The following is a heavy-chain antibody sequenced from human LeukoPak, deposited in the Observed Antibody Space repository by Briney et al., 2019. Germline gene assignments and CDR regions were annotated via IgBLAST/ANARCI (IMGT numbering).Heavy chain of an antibody. CDR2: MNPNSGNT. CDR3: ARGAVVPAAMSPYYYYGMDV. D-gene: IGHD2-2*01. Sequence: GASVKVSCKASGYTFTSYDINWVRQATGQGLEWMGWMNPNSGNTGYAQKFQGRVTMTRNTSISTAYMELSSLSSEDTAVYYCARGAVVPAAMSPYYYYGMDVWGQGTTVTVSS. J-gene: IGHJ6*02. V-gene: IGHV1-8*01. CDR1: GYTFTSYD.